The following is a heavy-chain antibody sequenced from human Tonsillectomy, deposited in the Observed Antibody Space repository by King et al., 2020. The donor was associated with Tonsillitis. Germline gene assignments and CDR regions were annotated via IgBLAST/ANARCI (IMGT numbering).Heavy chain of an antibody. CDR3: GRESGDLYYYHYTDG. Sequence: DVQLVESGGGVVRPGGSLRLSCAASGFNFDDYGMSWVRQAPGKGLEWVSGINWNGGSTGYADSVKGRFTISRDNTENSLYLQMTSLRAEDTALYYCGRESGDLYYYHYTDGWGKGTTVTVSS. V-gene: IGHV3-20*04. J-gene: IGHJ6*03. CDR1: GFNFDDYG. CDR2: INWNGGST.